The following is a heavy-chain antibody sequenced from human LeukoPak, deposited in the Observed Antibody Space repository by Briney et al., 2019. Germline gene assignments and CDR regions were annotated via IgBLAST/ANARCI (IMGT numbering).Heavy chain of an antibody. Sequence: GASVKVSCKASGYTFTSYYMHWVRQAPGHGLEWMGIINPSGGSTSYAQKFQGRVTMSRDTSTSTVYMELSSLRSEDTAVYYCARDRDPYYDILTGQAYYSYGMDVWGQGTTVTVSS. J-gene: IGHJ6*02. CDR3: ARDRDPYYDILTGQAYYSYGMDV. V-gene: IGHV1-46*01. D-gene: IGHD3-9*01. CDR2: INPSGGST. CDR1: GYTFTSYY.